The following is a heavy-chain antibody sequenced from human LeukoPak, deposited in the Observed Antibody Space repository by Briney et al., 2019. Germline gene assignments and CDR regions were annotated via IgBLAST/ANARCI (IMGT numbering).Heavy chain of an antibody. D-gene: IGHD2-2*01. CDR3: ARGLRRMVVVTGYYYMDV. Sequence: PSETLSLTCTVSGGSISGYYWSWIRQPPGKGLEWIGEINHSGSTNYNPSLKSRVTISVDTSKNQFSLKLSSVTAADTAVYYCARGLRRMVVVTGYYYMDVWGKGTTVTVSS. CDR2: INHSGST. V-gene: IGHV4-34*01. J-gene: IGHJ6*03. CDR1: GGSISGYY.